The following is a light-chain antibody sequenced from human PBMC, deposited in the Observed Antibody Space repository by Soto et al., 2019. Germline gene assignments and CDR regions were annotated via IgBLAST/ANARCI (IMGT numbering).Light chain of an antibody. Sequence: EIVLTQSPDTLSLSPGERASLSCRASQSVSSSFLAWYQQKPGRAPRLLIYGAASRATGIPERFSGSGSGTDFTLTISRLEPEDFAVYYCQQYDTSTRTFGQGTKVEIK. CDR1: QSVSSSF. CDR2: GAA. J-gene: IGKJ1*01. CDR3: QQYDTSTRT. V-gene: IGKV3-20*01.